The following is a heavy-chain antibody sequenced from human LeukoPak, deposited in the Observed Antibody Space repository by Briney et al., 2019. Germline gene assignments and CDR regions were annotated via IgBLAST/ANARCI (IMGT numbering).Heavy chain of an antibody. CDR1: GVSINTYY. CDR3: AAGPWELDS. D-gene: IGHD1-26*01. V-gene: IGHV4-4*09. J-gene: IGHJ5*01. CDR2: IYNGGNT. Sequence: SETLSLTCTVSGVSINTYYASWIRQAPGKGLEFIGFIYNGGNTNYNPSLKSRATISVDTSNNQFPLRLTSVTAADTAMYYCAAGPWELDSWGQGTLVTVSS.